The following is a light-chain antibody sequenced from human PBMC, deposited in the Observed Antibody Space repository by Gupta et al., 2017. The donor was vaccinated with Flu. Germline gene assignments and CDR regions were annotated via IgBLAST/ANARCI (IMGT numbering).Light chain of an antibody. V-gene: IGLV1-40*01. CDR1: SSNIGAGYG. Sequence: QSVLTQPPSVSGAPGQTVTISCTGSSSNIGAGYGVHWYQQLPGTAPKILIYRNNNRNNRPSGVPDRFSGSQSGTSASLAITGLQAEDEADYYCQSYDTRLTGSWVFGGGTKLTVL. CDR3: QSYDTRLTGSWV. J-gene: IGLJ3*02. CDR2: RNNNRN.